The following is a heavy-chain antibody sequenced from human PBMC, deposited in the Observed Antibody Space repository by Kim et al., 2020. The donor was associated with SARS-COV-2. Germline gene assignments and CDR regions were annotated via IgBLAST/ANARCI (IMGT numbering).Heavy chain of an antibody. CDR3: TKRDSGNSWNPDNL. D-gene: IGHD3-3*01. CDR1: GVTLGNYA. V-gene: IGHV3-23*01. CDR2: ISTDGYDK. Sequence: GGSLRLSCAASGVTLGNYAMGWVRQAPGKGPEWVSAISTDGYDKFYADSVKGRFTISRDNSKNTLSVQMNSLRAEDTAIYYCTKRDSGNSWNPDNLWGQGIPVTVSS. J-gene: IGHJ5*02.